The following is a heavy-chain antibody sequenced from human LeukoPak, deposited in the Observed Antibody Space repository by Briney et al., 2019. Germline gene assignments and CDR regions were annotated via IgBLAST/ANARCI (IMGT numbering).Heavy chain of an antibody. Sequence: ASVKVSCKASGYTFTGYYIHWVRQAPGQGLEWLGWINPNSGGTKYAQRFHGRVTMTRDTSISTGYMELSRLRSDDTAVYYCARVVLHTPLQEGFGYYLDSWGQGTLVTVSS. CDR3: ARVVLHTPLQEGFGYYLDS. V-gene: IGHV1-2*02. J-gene: IGHJ4*02. CDR2: INPNSGGT. D-gene: IGHD3-16*01. CDR1: GYTFTGYY.